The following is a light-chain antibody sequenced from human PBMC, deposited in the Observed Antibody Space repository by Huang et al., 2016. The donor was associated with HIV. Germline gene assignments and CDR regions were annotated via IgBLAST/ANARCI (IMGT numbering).Light chain of an antibody. V-gene: IGKV1-6*01. Sequence: AIQMTQSPASLSASVGDRVTITCRASQDIGNDLGWYQQRLGEAPKLLVSTASHLHSGVPSRFTGSGSGTHFTLTISGLQPEDFATYYCLQDYTYPWTFGQGTKVEI. CDR3: LQDYTYPWT. CDR1: QDIGND. J-gene: IGKJ1*01. CDR2: TAS.